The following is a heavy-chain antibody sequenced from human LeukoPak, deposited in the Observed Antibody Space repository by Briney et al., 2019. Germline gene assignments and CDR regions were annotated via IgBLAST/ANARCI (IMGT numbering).Heavy chain of an antibody. Sequence: GASVKVSCKASGYTFTGYYMHWVRQAPGQGLEWMGWINPNSGGTNYAQKFQGRVTMTRDTSISTAYMELSRLRSDDTAVYYCARVLRGSYYLYFDYWGQGTLVTVSS. CDR1: GYTFTGYY. D-gene: IGHD3-10*01. V-gene: IGHV1-2*02. CDR2: INPNSGGT. CDR3: ARVLRGSYYLYFDY. J-gene: IGHJ4*02.